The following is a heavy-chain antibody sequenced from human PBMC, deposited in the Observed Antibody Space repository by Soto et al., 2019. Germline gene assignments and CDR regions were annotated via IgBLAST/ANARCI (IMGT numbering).Heavy chain of an antibody. CDR2: ISSSSDYV. Sequence: EVQLVESGGGLVKPGGSLSLSCAASGFTFSTYKLNWVRQAPGKGLEWVSSISSSSDYVHYADSVKGRFTISRDNAKNSLSLQMNNLRAEDTAVYYCATAEHWGQGTLVTVSS. CDR3: ATAEH. J-gene: IGHJ4*02. V-gene: IGHV3-21*01. CDR1: GFTFSTYK.